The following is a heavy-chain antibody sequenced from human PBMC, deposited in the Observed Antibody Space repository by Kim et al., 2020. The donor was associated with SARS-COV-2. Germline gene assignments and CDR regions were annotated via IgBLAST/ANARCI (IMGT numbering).Heavy chain of an antibody. CDR1: GGSISSYY. Sequence: SETLSLTCTVSGGSISSYYWSWIRQPPGKGLEWIGYIYYSGSTNYNPSLKSRVTISVYTSKNQFSLKLSSVTAADTAVYYCARVRDYFDYWGQGTLVTVSS. CDR2: IYYSGST. V-gene: IGHV4-59*01. CDR3: ARVRDYFDY. J-gene: IGHJ4*02.